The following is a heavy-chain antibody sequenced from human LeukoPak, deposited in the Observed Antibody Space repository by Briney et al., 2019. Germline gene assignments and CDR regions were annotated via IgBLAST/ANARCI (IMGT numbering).Heavy chain of an antibody. CDR2: INHSGST. CDR3: AREALLRLTSYMDV. D-gene: IGHD3-3*01. J-gene: IGHJ6*03. CDR1: GGSFSGYY. Sequence: SETLSLTCAVYGGSFSGYYWSWIRQPPGKGLEWIGEINHSGSTNYNPSLKSRVTISVDTSKNQFSLKLSSVTAADTAVYYCAREALLRLTSYMDVWGKGTTVTVSS. V-gene: IGHV4-34*01.